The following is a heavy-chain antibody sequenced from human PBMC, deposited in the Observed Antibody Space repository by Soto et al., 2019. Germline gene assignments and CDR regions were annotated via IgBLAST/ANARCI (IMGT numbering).Heavy chain of an antibody. CDR1: GDSIGGDVYY. Sequence: QVQLQESGPGLVKPSQTLSLICTVSGDSIGGDVYYCTWIRQQPGKGLEWIGFISSSGATSCNPSLKSRPKLSRDPSKNHFSLQLSNVPAADTAVYYCAIDWAGSWFEPCGPGTLVTVSS. CDR3: AIDWAGSWFEP. CDR2: ISSSGAT. J-gene: IGHJ5*02. V-gene: IGHV4-31*03. D-gene: IGHD3-16*01.